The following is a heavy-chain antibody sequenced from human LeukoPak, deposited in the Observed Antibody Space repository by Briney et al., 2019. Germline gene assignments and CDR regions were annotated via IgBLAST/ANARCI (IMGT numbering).Heavy chain of an antibody. CDR1: GFTFSNFW. J-gene: IGHJ3*02. Sequence: GGSLRLSCAASGFTFSNFWMHWVRQAPGKGLVWVSRINYDGSSTSYADSVKGRFTISRDNAKNTLYLQMNGLRAEDTAVYYCARISSGWYRDTFDIWGQGTMVTVSS. CDR2: INYDGSST. CDR3: ARISSGWYRDTFDI. V-gene: IGHV3-74*01. D-gene: IGHD6-19*01.